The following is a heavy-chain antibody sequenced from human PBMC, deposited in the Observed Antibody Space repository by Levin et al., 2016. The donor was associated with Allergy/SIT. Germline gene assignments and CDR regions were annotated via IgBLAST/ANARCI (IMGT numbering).Heavy chain of an antibody. D-gene: IGHD3-22*01. J-gene: IGHJ3*02. CDR1: GGSVSSGDYY. CDR2: IYYSGST. CDR3: TRGGGYYYHSTTASDAFDI. Sequence: SETLSLTCTVSGGSVSSGDYYWGWIRQPPGKGLEWIGYIYYSGSTNYNPSLKSRVTISVDTSKNQFSLKLTSVTAADTAVYYCTRGGGYYYHSTTASDAFDIWGQGTMVTVSS. V-gene: IGHV4-61*08.